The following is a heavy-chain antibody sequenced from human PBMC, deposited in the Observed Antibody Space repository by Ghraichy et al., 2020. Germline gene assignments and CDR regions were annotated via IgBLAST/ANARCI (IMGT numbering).Heavy chain of an antibody. Sequence: GGSLRLSCAASGFTFSSYWIHWVRQAPGKGLVWVSRINSDGSSTSYADSVKGRFTISRDNAKNTVDLQMNSLRAEDTAVYYCARDYPYSGSPIDYWGQGTLVTVSS. D-gene: IGHD1-26*01. CDR3: ARDYPYSGSPIDY. J-gene: IGHJ4*02. V-gene: IGHV3-74*01. CDR2: INSDGSST. CDR1: GFTFSSYW.